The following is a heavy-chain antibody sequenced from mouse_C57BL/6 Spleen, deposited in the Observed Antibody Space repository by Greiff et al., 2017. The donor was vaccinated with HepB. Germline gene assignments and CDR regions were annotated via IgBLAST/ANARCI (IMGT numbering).Heavy chain of an antibody. J-gene: IGHJ1*03. V-gene: IGHV8-12*01. CDR3: ARNRRPLGYFDV. CDR2: IYWDDDK. CDR1: GFSLSTSGMG. Sequence: QVTLKESGPGILQSSQTLSLTCSFSGFSLSTSGMGVSWIRQPSGKGLEWLAHIYWDDDKRYNPSLKSRLTISKDTSRNQVFLKITSVDTADTATYYCARNRRPLGYFDVWGTGTTVTVSS.